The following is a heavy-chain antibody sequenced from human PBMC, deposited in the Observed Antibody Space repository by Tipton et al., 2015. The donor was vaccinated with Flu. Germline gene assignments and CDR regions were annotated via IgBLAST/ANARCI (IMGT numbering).Heavy chain of an antibody. D-gene: IGHD3-22*01. CDR3: ARVGGDYYDSSGYERLDY. J-gene: IGHJ4*02. V-gene: IGHV1-69*15. CDR2: IIPIFGTA. CDR1: GGTFSSYA. Sequence: QSGAEVKKPGSSVKVSCKASGGTFSSYAISWVRQAPGQGLEWMGRIIPIFGTANDAQKFQGRVTINADESTSTAYMELSSLRPEDTAVYYWARVGGDYYDSSGYERLDYWGQGTLVTVSS.